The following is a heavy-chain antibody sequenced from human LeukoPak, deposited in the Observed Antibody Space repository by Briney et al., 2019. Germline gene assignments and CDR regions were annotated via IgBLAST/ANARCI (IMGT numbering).Heavy chain of an antibody. V-gene: IGHV3-11*06. Sequence: GGSLRLSCAASGLXFSGTYISWIRQAPGKGLEWVSYISSSGTYAEYADSVKGRFTISKDNAKNALYLQMNSLRGEDTAVYYCARSSYWGQGTLVTVSS. CDR2: ISSSGTYA. D-gene: IGHD6-13*01. J-gene: IGHJ4*02. CDR3: ARSSY. CDR1: GLXFSGTY.